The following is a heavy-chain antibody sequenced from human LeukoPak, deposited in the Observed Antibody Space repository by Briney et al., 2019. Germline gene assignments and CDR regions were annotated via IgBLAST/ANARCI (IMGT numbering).Heavy chain of an antibody. J-gene: IGHJ4*02. Sequence: PSETLSLTCAVYGGSFSGYYWSWIRQPPGKGLEWIGEINHSGSTNYNPSLKSRVTISVDTSKNQFSLKLSSVTAADTAVYYCARNSHFDYWGQGTLVTVSS. V-gene: IGHV4-34*01. CDR3: ARNSHFDY. D-gene: IGHD2-21*01. CDR2: INHSGST. CDR1: GGSFSGYY.